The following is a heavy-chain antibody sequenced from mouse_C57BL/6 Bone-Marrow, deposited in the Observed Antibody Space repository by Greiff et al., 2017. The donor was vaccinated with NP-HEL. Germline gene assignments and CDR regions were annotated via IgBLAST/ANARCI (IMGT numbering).Heavy chain of an antibody. D-gene: IGHD2-2*01. J-gene: IGHJ3*01. CDR1: GFTFSDYY. CDR2: ISNGGGST. CDR3: ARHSWLPFAY. Sequence: EVNVVESGGGLVQPGGSLKLSCAASGFTFSDYYMYWVRQTPEKRLEWVAYISNGGGSTYYPDTVKGRFTISRDNAKNTLYLQMSRLKSEDTAMYYCARHSWLPFAYWGQGTLVTVSA. V-gene: IGHV5-12*01.